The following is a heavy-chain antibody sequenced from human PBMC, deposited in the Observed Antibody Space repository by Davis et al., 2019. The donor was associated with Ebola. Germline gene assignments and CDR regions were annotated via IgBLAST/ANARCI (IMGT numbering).Heavy chain of an antibody. D-gene: IGHD3-16*01. Sequence: PGGSLRLSCTFSEGSIRTHYWGWIRQPPGKGLEWIGSINYSGSTYYSPSLKSRVTISVDTSQSQFSLKLRSVTAADTAVYYCAERGGSVWGQGTLVTVSS. CDR1: EGSIRTHY. CDR3: AERGGSV. CDR2: INYSGST. V-gene: IGHV4-39*07. J-gene: IGHJ4*02.